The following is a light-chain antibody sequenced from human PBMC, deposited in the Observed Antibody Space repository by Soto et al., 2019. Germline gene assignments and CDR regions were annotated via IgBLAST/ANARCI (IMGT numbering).Light chain of an antibody. J-gene: IGLJ2*01. V-gene: IGLV1-44*01. CDR1: NSNIGSNP. CDR2: HHN. Sequence: QSVLTQPPSASGTPGQRLTISCSGTNSNIGSNPVNWYQQLPGTAPKLLIYHHNRRPSGVPDRFSASKSGTSASLAISGLQSDDEADYYCAAWDDSLQVVFGGGTKLTVL. CDR3: AAWDDSLQVV.